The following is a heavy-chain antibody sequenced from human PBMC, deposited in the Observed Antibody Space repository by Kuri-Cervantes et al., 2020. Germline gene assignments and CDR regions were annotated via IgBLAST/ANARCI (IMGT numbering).Heavy chain of an antibody. CDR3: ARGVQLQMGTWFDP. CDR1: GFTFSSYG. Sequence: GESLKISCAASGFTFSSYGMHWVRQAPGKGLEWVAVIWYDGSNKYYADSVKGRFTISRDNSKNTLYLQMNSLRAEDTAVYYRARGVQLQMGTWFDPWGQGTLVTVSS. V-gene: IGHV3-33*01. CDR2: IWYDGSNK. D-gene: IGHD2-2*01. J-gene: IGHJ5*02.